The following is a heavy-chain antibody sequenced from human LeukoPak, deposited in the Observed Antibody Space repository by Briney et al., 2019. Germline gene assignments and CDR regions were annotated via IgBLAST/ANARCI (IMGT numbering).Heavy chain of an antibody. Sequence: SETLSLTCTVSGGAISSYYWRWIRQPPGKGLEWIGYIYYSGSTNYNPSLKSRVTISVDTSKNQFSLKLSSVTAADTAVYYCAKCGGRAAAVLYYYYYMDVWGKGTTVTVSS. V-gene: IGHV4-59*08. D-gene: IGHD6-13*01. CDR1: GGAISSYY. CDR2: IYYSGST. CDR3: AKCGGRAAAVLYYYYYMDV. J-gene: IGHJ6*03.